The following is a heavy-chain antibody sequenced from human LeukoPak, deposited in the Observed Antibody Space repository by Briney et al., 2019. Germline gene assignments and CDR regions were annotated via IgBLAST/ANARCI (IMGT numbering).Heavy chain of an antibody. J-gene: IGHJ4*02. Sequence: GGSLRLSCAASGFTFSSYAMSWVRQAPGKGLEWVSSISNNAYETYYADSVKGRFTISRDNAKNSLYLHMNSLRAEDTAVYYCAREAITGHREFDYWGQGTLVTVSS. CDR2: ISNNAYET. V-gene: IGHV3-23*01. D-gene: IGHD1-20*01. CDR1: GFTFSSYA. CDR3: AREAITGHREFDY.